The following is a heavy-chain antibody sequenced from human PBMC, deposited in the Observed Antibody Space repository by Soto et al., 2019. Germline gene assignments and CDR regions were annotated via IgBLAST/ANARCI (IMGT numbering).Heavy chain of an antibody. CDR3: SHRPSGWYLFDF. Sequence: QITLKESGPTLVRPTQTLTLTCTFSGFSLSTSGLGVGWIRQPPGKALEWLALIYWNDDKRYSTSLKARLTITQDTPKNPVVLTMTNMDPFDTAPFFCSHRPSGWYLFDFLCQVTPVTVSS. J-gene: IGHJ4*02. CDR1: GFSLSTSGLG. V-gene: IGHV2-5*01. CDR2: IYWNDDK. D-gene: IGHD6-19*01.